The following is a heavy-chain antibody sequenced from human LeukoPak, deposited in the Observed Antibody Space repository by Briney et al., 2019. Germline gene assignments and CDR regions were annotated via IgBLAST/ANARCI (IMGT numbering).Heavy chain of an antibody. D-gene: IGHD1-26*01. Sequence: GGSLRPSCAASGFTFSSYWMSWVRQAPGKGLEWVSVVSGGGGSAHYADSVKGRFTISGDNLNTTLYLQMNSLRADDTAVYYCARVWGLLPECYYYMDVWGKRTTVTVSS. V-gene: IGHV3-23*01. J-gene: IGHJ6*03. CDR2: VSGGGGSA. CDR1: GFTFSSYW. CDR3: ARVWGLLPECYYYMDV.